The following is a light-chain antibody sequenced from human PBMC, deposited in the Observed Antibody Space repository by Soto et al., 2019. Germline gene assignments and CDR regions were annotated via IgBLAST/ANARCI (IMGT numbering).Light chain of an antibody. V-gene: IGKV3-11*01. Sequence: EIVLTQSPATLSLSPGERATLSCRASQSVSSYLAWYQQKPGQAPRLLIYDASNRATGIPARFIGSGSGTDFTLTICSLEPEYFAVYYWQQRSNWPPYTFGQGTKLEIK. CDR2: DAS. J-gene: IGKJ2*01. CDR1: QSVSSY. CDR3: QQRSNWPPYT.